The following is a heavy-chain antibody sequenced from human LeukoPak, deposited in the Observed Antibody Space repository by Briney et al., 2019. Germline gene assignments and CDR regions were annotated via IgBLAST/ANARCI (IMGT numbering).Heavy chain of an antibody. CDR1: GFTSGDYA. CDR2: IRTKAYGGTT. D-gene: IGHD3-3*01. CDR3: TRVKSGYFGHDAFDI. V-gene: IGHV3-49*03. J-gene: IGHJ3*02. Sequence: GRSLRLSCTASGFTSGDYAMSWLRQAPGKGLEWVGFIRTKAYGGTTQYAASVKGRFTISRDDSKSIAYLQMNSLKTEDTAVYYCTRVKSGYFGHDAFDIWGQGTMVTVSS.